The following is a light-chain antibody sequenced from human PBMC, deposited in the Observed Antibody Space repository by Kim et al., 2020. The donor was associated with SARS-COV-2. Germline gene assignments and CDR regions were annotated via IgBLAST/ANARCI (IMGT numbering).Light chain of an antibody. CDR3: QKYDSAPRA. V-gene: IGKV1-27*01. CDR2: AAS. J-gene: IGKJ1*01. CDR1: QGISNY. Sequence: LSASVGNTITITCRASQGISNYLAWYQQKPRKVPKLLIYAASALQSGVAPRFSGSGSGTDFTLTISNLQPEDVATYYCQKYDSAPRAFGQGTKVDI.